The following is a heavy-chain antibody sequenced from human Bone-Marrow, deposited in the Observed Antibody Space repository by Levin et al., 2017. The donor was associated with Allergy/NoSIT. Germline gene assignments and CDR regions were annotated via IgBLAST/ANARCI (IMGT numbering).Heavy chain of an antibody. CDR3: VRENSVAGTRAFDI. Sequence: GGSLRLSCAASGSTFSSMHWVRQAPGKGLEWVAVIRYDGTNIGYADSVKGRFTISRDNSKNMLYLQMNSLRAEDTAVYYCVRENSVAGTRAFDIWGQGTMVTVSS. V-gene: IGHV3-33*01. D-gene: IGHD6-19*01. CDR2: IRYDGTNI. J-gene: IGHJ3*02. CDR1: GSTFSS.